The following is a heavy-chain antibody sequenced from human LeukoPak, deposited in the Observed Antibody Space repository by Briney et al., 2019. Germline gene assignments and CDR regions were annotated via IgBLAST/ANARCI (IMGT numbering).Heavy chain of an antibody. D-gene: IGHD3-22*01. V-gene: IGHV4-38-2*02. CDR1: NYSISTDYY. Sequence: SETLSLTCTVSNYSISTDYYWGWIRQPPGKGLEWIGTMYHSGSTYYNPSLKSRVTISVDTSKNQFSLKLSSVTAADTAVYFCARDLADYDGTSHWGQGALVTVSS. CDR3: ARDLADYDGTSH. CDR2: MYHSGST. J-gene: IGHJ4*02.